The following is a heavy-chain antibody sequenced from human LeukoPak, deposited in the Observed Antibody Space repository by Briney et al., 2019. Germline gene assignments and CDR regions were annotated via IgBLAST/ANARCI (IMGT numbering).Heavy chain of an antibody. Sequence: GGSLRLSCAASGFTFSSYWMHWVRQAPGKGLVWVSRINSDGSSTSYADSVKGRFTISRDNAKNTLYLQMNSLRAEDTAVYYCARDKGGFDWLLPPHNWFDPWGQGTLVTVSS. D-gene: IGHD3-9*01. CDR2: INSDGSST. CDR1: GFTFSSYW. V-gene: IGHV3-74*01. J-gene: IGHJ5*02. CDR3: ARDKGGFDWLLPPHNWFDP.